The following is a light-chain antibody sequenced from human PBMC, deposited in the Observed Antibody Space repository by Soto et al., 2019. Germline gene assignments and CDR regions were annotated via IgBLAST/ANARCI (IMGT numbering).Light chain of an antibody. Sequence: DIVMTQSPLSLPVTPGEAASISCRSSQSLLHSNGYNYVDWYLQKAGQSPHLLIYLGSNRASGVPDRFSGSGSVTYFTLKISRLEAEDVGVYYCMQSLETPWTFGQGTKVDIK. CDR1: QSLLHSNGYNY. CDR3: MQSLETPWT. J-gene: IGKJ1*01. CDR2: LGS. V-gene: IGKV2-28*01.